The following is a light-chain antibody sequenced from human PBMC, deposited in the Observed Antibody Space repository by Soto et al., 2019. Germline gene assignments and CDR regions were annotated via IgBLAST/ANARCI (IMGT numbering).Light chain of an antibody. V-gene: IGKV3-11*01. CDR1: QSVSSY. Sequence: EIVLTQSPATLSLSPGERATLSCRASQSVSSYLAWYQQKPGQAPRLLIYDASNMATGIPARFSGSGSGTDVTLNISSLEPEDFAVYYCQQRSNWRTFGQGTKLEIK. CDR3: QQRSNWRT. J-gene: IGKJ2*01. CDR2: DAS.